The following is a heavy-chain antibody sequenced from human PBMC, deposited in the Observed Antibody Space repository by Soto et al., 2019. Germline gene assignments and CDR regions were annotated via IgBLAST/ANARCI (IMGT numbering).Heavy chain of an antibody. J-gene: IGHJ3*02. CDR1: GFTFSSYW. Sequence: GGSLRLSCAASGFTFSSYWMHWVRQAPGKGLVWVSRINSDGSSTSYADSVKGRFTISRDNAKNTLYLQMNSLRAEDTAVYYCAREVGVRGVIITGLAFDIWGQGTMVTVSS. V-gene: IGHV3-74*01. CDR2: INSDGSST. CDR3: AREVGVRGVIITGLAFDI. D-gene: IGHD3-10*01.